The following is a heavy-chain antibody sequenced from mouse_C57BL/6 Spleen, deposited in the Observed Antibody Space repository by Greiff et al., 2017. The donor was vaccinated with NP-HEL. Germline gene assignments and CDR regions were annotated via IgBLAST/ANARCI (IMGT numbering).Heavy chain of an antibody. CDR1: GYSFTDYN. D-gene: IGHD1-1*01. Sequence: VQLLQSGPELVQPGASVKISCTASGYSFTDYNMNWVHQGNGKSLEWIGVINPNYCTTSYNQKFKGKATLTVDQSSSTAYMQLNSLTSEDSAVYYCASITTVVGGYWGQGTTLTVSS. J-gene: IGHJ2*01. V-gene: IGHV1-39*01. CDR2: INPNYCTT. CDR3: ASITTVVGGY.